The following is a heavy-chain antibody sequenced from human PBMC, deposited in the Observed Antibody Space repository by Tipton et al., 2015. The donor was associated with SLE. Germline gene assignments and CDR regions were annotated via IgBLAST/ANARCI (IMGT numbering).Heavy chain of an antibody. V-gene: IGHV4-31*03. J-gene: IGHJ5*02. D-gene: IGHD2-15*01. CDR1: GGSISRGGYP. CDR2: IHYTGRT. Sequence: TLSLTCTVSGGSISRGGYPWTWIRQRPGKGLEWIGNIHYTGRTSYNPSLESRVTISVDTSKGQFFLKLNSVTVADTAVYYCARDRVVVATGGWFDPWGQGTLVTVPS. CDR3: ARDRVVVATGGWFDP.